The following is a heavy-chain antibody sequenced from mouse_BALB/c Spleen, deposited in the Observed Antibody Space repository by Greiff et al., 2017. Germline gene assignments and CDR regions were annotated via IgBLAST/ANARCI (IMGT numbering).Heavy chain of an antibody. Sequence: VQLQQSGAELVKPGASVKLSCTASGFNIKDTYMHWVKQRPEQGLEWIGRIDPANGNTKYDPKFQGKATITADTSSNTAYLQLSSLTSEDTAVDYCAGSAYRPFAYWGQGTLVTVSA. CDR3: AGSAYRPFAY. V-gene: IGHV14-3*02. CDR2: IDPANGNT. CDR1: GFNIKDTY. J-gene: IGHJ3*01. D-gene: IGHD2-14*01.